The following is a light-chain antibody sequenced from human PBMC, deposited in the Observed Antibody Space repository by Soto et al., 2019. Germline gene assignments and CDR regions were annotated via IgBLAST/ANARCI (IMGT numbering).Light chain of an antibody. CDR3: QQYGSSPPFT. V-gene: IGKV3-20*01. Sequence: EIVLTQSPGTLSLSPGERATLSCRASQSVSSSYLAWYQQKPGQAPRLLIYGASSSDTGIPDRFSGSGSGTDFTLTISRLEPEDVAVYYCQQYGSSPPFTFGPGTKVDIK. CDR2: GAS. J-gene: IGKJ3*01. CDR1: QSVSSSY.